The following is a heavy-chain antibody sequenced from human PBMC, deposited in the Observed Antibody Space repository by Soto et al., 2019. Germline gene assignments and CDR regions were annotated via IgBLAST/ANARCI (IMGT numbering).Heavy chain of an antibody. CDR1: GGSISSYY. CDR3: ARGGIAAAGGAFDI. Sequence: QVQLQESGPGLVKPSETLSLTCTVSGGSISSYYWSWIRQPPGKGLEWIGYIYYSGSTNYNPSLTSRVTISVDTSKNQFSLKLSSVTAADTAVYYCARGGIAAAGGAFDIWGQGTMVTVSS. D-gene: IGHD6-13*01. CDR2: IYYSGST. J-gene: IGHJ3*02. V-gene: IGHV4-59*01.